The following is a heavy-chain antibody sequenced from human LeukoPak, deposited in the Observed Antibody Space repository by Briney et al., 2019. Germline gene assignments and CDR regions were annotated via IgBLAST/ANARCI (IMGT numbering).Heavy chain of an antibody. V-gene: IGHV3-23*01. D-gene: IGHD4-17*01. J-gene: IGHJ4*02. CDR3: ARDDYGDSGPLFDY. CDR1: GFTFSSYA. CDR2: ISGSGGST. Sequence: SGGSLRLSCAASGFTFSSYAMSWVRQAPGKGLEWVSAISGSGGSTYYADSVRGRFTISRDDSKNTLYLQMDSLRAEDTAVYYCARDDYGDSGPLFDYWGQGTLVTVSS.